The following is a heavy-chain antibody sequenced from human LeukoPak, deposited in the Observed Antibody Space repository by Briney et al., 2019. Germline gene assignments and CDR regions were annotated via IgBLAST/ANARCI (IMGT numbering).Heavy chain of an antibody. V-gene: IGHV1-2*02. J-gene: IGHJ3*02. CDR1: GYTFTAYY. CDR2: INPNSGGT. CDR3: ARDRVCSSSCSGAFDI. D-gene: IGHD6-13*01. Sequence: ASVKVSCKASGYTFTAYYMHWVRQAPGQGLEWMGWINPNSGGTNYAQKFQGRVTMTRDTSISTAYMELSRLRSDDTAVYYCARDRVCSSSCSGAFDIWGQGTMVTVSS.